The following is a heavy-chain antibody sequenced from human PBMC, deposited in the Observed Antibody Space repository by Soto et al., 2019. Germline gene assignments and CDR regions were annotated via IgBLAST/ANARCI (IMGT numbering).Heavy chain of an antibody. D-gene: IGHD2-21*02. CDR3: ARGVWVTDGGMNYYYYYMDV. CDR1: GGTLSSYT. J-gene: IGHJ6*03. Sequence: QVQLVQSGAEVQKPGSSLRVSCEASGGTLSSYTFNWVRQAPGQGLEWMGRIIPVLNITNYAQNFKGRVTITADKSTSTVYMELSSLRSDDAAIYYCARGVWVTDGGMNYYYYYMDVWRKGSTVTVSS. CDR2: IIPVLNIT. V-gene: IGHV1-69*02.